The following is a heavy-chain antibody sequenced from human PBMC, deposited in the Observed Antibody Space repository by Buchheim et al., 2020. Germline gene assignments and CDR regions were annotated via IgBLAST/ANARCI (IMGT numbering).Heavy chain of an antibody. Sequence: QVQLVESGGGVVQPGRSLRLSCAASGFTFSSYAMHWVRQAPGKGLEWVAAIWYDGGNKYYADSVKGRFTISRDNSISTLFLQMNGRGAEDTAVYYCGRDRSTTLYGMDGWGQGTT. V-gene: IGHV3-33*01. J-gene: IGHJ6*02. D-gene: IGHD2-2*01. CDR2: IWYDGGNK. CDR3: GRDRSTTLYGMDG. CDR1: GFTFSSYA.